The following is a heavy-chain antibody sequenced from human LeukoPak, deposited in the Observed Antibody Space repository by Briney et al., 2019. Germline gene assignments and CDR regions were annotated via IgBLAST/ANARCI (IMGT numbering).Heavy chain of an antibody. CDR3: ARVGVLRYFDWSPGGY. CDR1: GYTFTSYG. CDR2: ISAYNGNT. J-gene: IGHJ4*02. Sequence: GASVKVSCKASGYTFTSYGISWVRQAPGQGLEWMGWISAYNGNTNYAQKLQGRVTMTTDTSTSTAYMELRSLRSDDTAVYYCARVGVLRYFDWSPGGYWGQGTLVTVSS. V-gene: IGHV1-18*01. D-gene: IGHD3-9*01.